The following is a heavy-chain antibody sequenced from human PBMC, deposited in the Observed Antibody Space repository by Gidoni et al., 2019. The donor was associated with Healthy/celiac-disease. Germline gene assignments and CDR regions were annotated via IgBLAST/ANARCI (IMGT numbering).Heavy chain of an antibody. CDR1: GFTFSSYS. V-gene: IGHV3-21*01. Sequence: EVQLVESGGGLVKPGGSLRLSCAASGFTFSSYSMNWVRQAPGKGLEWVSSISSSSSYIYYADSVKGRFTISRDNAKNSLYLQMNSLRAEDTAVYYCARDHKGVAAAGAFDYWGQGTLVTVSS. CDR3: ARDHKGVAAAGAFDY. D-gene: IGHD6-13*01. J-gene: IGHJ4*02. CDR2: ISSSSSYI.